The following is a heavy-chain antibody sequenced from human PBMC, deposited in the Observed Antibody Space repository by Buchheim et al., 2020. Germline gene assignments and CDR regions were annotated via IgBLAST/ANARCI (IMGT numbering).Heavy chain of an antibody. CDR2: TYYSGNT. CDR3: ARWGGGAACDY. CDR1: GGSISSYY. D-gene: IGHD3-16*01. Sequence: QVQLQESGPGLVKPSETLSLTCTVSGGSISSYYWSWIRQSPGKGLEWIGYTYYSGNTNYNPSLKSRVTISIDTSKNQFSLKLSSVTAADTAVYYCARWGGGAACDYWGQGTL. V-gene: IGHV4-59*08. J-gene: IGHJ4*02.